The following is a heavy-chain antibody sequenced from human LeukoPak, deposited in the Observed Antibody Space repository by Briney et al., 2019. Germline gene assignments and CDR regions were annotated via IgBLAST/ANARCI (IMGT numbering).Heavy chain of an antibody. CDR3: ARSSGYGDYYVDY. Sequence: SGTLSLTCAVSGGSISSSNWWSWVRQPPGKGLEWIGEIYHSGSTNYNPSLKSRVTISVDKSKNQFSLKLSSVTAAGAAVYYCARSSGYGDYYVDYWGQGTLVTVSS. J-gene: IGHJ4*02. D-gene: IGHD4-17*01. V-gene: IGHV4-4*02. CDR2: IYHSGST. CDR1: GGSISSSNW.